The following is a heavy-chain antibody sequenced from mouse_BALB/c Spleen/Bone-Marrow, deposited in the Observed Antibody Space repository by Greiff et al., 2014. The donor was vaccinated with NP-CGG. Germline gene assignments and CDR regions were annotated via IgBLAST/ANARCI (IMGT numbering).Heavy chain of an antibody. D-gene: IGHD1-1*01. CDR2: ISTYSGNT. Sequence: VQRVESGPELVRPGVSVKISCKGSGYTFTDYAMHWVRQSHAKSLEWIGVISTYSGNTNYSQKFKGKATMTVDKSSSTAYMELARLTSEDSAIYYCASYYGSSYFDYWGQGTTLTVSS. J-gene: IGHJ2*01. CDR3: ASYYGSSYFDY. CDR1: GYTFTDYA. V-gene: IGHV1-67*01.